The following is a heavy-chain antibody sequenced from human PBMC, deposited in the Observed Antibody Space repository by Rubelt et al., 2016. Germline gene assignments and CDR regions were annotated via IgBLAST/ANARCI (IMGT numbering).Heavy chain of an antibody. CDR3: AKGTGPRRGGTDY. CDR2: ISYDAIKR. V-gene: IGHV3-30*04. CDR1: GFTFSSYA. J-gene: IGHJ4*02. Sequence: QVQLVESGGGVVQPGRSLRLSCAASGFTFSSYAIHWVRQAPGKGLEGVAVISYDAIKRYYAGSRQGRFTISRDNSKNTLYLQMNSLRAEDTAVYYCAKGTGPRRGGTDYWGQGTLVTVSS. D-gene: IGHD3/OR15-3a*01.